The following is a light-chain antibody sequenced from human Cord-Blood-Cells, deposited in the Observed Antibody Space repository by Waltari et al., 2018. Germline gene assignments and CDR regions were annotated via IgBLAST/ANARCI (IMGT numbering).Light chain of an antibody. Sequence: QSALTQPASVSGSPGQSITISYTGTSSDVWSYNLVSWYQQNPGKAPKLMIYEVSKRPSGVSNRFSGSKSGNTASLTISGLQAEDEADYYCCSYAGSSTYVVFGGGTKLTVL. J-gene: IGLJ2*01. V-gene: IGLV2-23*02. CDR2: EVS. CDR3: CSYAGSSTYVV. CDR1: SSDVWSYNL.